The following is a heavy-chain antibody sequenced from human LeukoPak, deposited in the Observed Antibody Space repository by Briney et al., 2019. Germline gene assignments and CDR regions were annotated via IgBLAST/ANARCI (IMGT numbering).Heavy chain of an antibody. CDR1: GYTFTGYY. D-gene: IGHD6-25*01. CDR3: ARGTAAGVSSPNY. V-gene: IGHV1-2*02. J-gene: IGHJ4*02. CDR2: INPNSGGT. Sequence: ASVEVSCKASGYTFTGYYMHWVRQAPGQGLEWMGWINPNSGGTNYAQKFRGRVTMTRDTSISTAYMELSRLSSDDTAVYYCARGTAAGVSSPNYWGQGTLVTVSS.